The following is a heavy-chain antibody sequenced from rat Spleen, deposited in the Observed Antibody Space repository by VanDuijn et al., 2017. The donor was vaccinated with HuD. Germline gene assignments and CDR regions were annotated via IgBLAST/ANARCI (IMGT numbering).Heavy chain of an antibody. D-gene: IGHD1-11*01. J-gene: IGHJ3*01. V-gene: IGHV5-29*01. Sequence: EVQLVESGGGLVQPGRSLMLSCAASGFTFTNYGVAWVRQAPTKGLEWVASISYDGTATYYRDSVKGRFTISRDNAKSTLYLQMNSLRSEDTATYYCARQWGYTHNWFAYWGQGTLVTVSS. CDR1: GFTFTNYG. CDR2: ISYDGTAT. CDR3: ARQWGYTHNWFAY.